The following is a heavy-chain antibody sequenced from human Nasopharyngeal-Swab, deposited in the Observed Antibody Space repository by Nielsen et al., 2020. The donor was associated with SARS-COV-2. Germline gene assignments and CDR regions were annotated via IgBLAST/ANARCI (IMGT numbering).Heavy chain of an antibody. D-gene: IGHD2-15*01. CDR3: TRCGGGCYSGRDY. CDR2: VSSKGNNYAT. CDR1: GFTFSAHY. J-gene: IGHJ4*02. V-gene: IGHV3-73*01. Sequence: GGSLRLSCAASGFTFSAHYMDWVRQASGKGLEWVGRVSSKGNNYATAYSASVKGRFIIFRDDPTNTAYLQMNSLKTEDTAMYYCTRCGGGCYSGRDYWGQGTLVTVSS.